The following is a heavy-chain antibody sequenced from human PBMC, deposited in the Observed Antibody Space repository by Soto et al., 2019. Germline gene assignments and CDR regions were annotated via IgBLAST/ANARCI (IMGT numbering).Heavy chain of an antibody. Sequence: GGSLRLSCAASGFTFSSYAMSWVRQAPGQGLEWVSAISGSGGSTYYSDSVEGRCTISRDNSKNTLYLQMNSLRAEDTAVYYCAKDQAVDGSGTFDYWGQGTLVTVSS. CDR2: ISGSGGST. D-gene: IGHD3-10*01. J-gene: IGHJ4*02. CDR1: GFTFSSYA. V-gene: IGHV3-23*01. CDR3: AKDQAVDGSGTFDY.